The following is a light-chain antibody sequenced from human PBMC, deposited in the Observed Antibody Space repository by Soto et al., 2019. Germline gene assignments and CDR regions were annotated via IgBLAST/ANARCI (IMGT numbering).Light chain of an antibody. CDR2: SGD. CDR1: SSNIAGNA. J-gene: IGLJ1*01. V-gene: IGLV1-44*01. CDR3: EKWADSLKTYV. Sequence: QSVLTQPPSASGTPGQTVTISCSGGSSNIAGNAINWFQQLPGMAPKLLIYSGDHRPSGVPDRFSGSKSGTSASLAIIGLQSEDEADYYCEKWADSLKTYVFGTGTKVTVL.